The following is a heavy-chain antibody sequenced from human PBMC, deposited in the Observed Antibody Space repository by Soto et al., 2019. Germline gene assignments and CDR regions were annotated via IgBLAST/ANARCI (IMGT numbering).Heavy chain of an antibody. CDR1: GYTFSSIG. V-gene: IGHV1-18*01. CDR3: ARDLDASGSYYTDY. J-gene: IGHJ4*02. Sequence: QIQLVQSGAEVKKPGASVKVSCKASGYTFSSIGISWVRQAPGQGLEWMGWISPYKGNTHYAQGLQGRVTMTTDTSTNTAYMELRSLRSDDTAVYYCARDLDASGSYYTDYWGQGTLVTVSS. CDR2: ISPYKGNT. D-gene: IGHD3-10*01.